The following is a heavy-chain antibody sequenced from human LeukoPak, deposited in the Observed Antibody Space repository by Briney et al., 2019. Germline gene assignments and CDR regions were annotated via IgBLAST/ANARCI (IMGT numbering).Heavy chain of an antibody. V-gene: IGHV4-30-2*01. Sequence: SETLSLTCAVSGGPISRGGYSWSWIRQPPGKGLERIGYIYHSGITYYNPSLKSRVTISVDRSKNQFSLKLSSVTAADTAVYYCARHYGPWGQGTLVTVSS. CDR3: ARHYGP. CDR2: IYHSGIT. J-gene: IGHJ5*02. CDR1: GGPISRGGYS. D-gene: IGHD3-16*01.